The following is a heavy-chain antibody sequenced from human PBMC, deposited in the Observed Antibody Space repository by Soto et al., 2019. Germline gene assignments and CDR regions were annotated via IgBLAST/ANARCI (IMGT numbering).Heavy chain of an antibody. CDR2: INAGNGNT. CDR3: ASTGYGSGSYYNGTAPYYYYGMDV. CDR1: GYTFTSYA. D-gene: IGHD3-10*01. Sequence: ASVKVSCKASGYTFTSYAMHWVRQAPGQRLEWMGWINAGNGNTKYSQKFQGRVTITRDTSASTAYMELGSLRSEDTAVYYCASTGYGSGSYYNGTAPYYYYGMDVWGQGTTVTVSS. V-gene: IGHV1-3*01. J-gene: IGHJ6*02.